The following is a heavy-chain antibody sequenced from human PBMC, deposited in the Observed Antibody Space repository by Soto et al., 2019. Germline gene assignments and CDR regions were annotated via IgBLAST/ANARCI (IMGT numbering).Heavy chain of an antibody. CDR1: GFTFSSYA. D-gene: IGHD3-10*01. V-gene: IGHV3-30-3*01. CDR2: ISYDGSNK. J-gene: IGHJ4*02. CDR3: ARDKMGSYYESSFFISHLFDY. Sequence: GGSLRLSCAASGFTFSSYAMHWVRQAPGKGLEWVAVISYDGSNKYYADSVKGRFTISRDNSKNTLYLQMNSLRAEDTAVYYCARDKMGSYYESSFFISHLFDYWGQGTLVTVSS.